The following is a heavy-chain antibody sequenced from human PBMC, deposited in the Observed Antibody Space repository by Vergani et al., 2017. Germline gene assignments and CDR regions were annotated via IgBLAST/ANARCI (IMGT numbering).Heavy chain of an antibody. V-gene: IGHV3-30-3*01. Sequence: QVQLVESGGGVVQPGRSLRLSCAASGFTFSSYAMHWVRQAPGKGLEWVAVISYDGSNKYYADSVKGRFTISRDNSKNTLYLQMNXLRAEDTAVYYCARADVLGSAADYWGQGTLVTVSS. D-gene: IGHD1-26*01. J-gene: IGHJ4*02. CDR3: ARADVLGSAADY. CDR1: GFTFSSYA. CDR2: ISYDGSNK.